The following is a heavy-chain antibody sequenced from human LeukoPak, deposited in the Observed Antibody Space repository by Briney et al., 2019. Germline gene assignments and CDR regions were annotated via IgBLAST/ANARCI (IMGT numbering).Heavy chain of an antibody. CDR3: AGWESYYDSSGTSQRLQNWFDP. D-gene: IGHD3-22*01. V-gene: IGHV4-59*01. J-gene: IGHJ5*02. CDR1: GGSISSYY. Sequence: SETLSLTCSVSGGSISSYYWSWIRQPPGKGLEWIGYIYYSGSTNYNPSLKSRVTISVDTSKDQFSLKLSSVTAADTAVYYCAGWESYYDSSGTSQRLQNWFDPWGQGTLVTVSS. CDR2: IYYSGST.